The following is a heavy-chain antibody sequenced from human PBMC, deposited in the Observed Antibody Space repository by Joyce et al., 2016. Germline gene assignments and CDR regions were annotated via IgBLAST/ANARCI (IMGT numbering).Heavy chain of an antibody. CDR1: GFTFSYYY. CDR3: ARGPGYCSTTTCSPGDGMDV. Sequence: QVQLVESGGGLVKPGGSLRLSCAASGFTFSYYYMSWIRQAQGKGLEGVSYIRSTGSTIYYADSVKGRFTMSRNNAKNSLYLKMNSLRAEDTAVYYCARGPGYCSTTTCSPGDGMDVWGQGTTVTVSS. J-gene: IGHJ6*02. CDR2: IRSTGSTI. V-gene: IGHV3-11*01. D-gene: IGHD2-2*01.